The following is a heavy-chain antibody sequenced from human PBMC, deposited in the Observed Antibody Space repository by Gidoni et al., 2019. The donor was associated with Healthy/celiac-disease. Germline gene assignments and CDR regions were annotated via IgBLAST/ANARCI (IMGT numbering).Heavy chain of an antibody. V-gene: IGHV3-23*01. D-gene: IGHD5-18*01. Sequence: EVQLLESGGGLVQPGGSLRLPCAPSGFTFSSYAMSWVRQAPGKGLEWVSAISGRGGSTYDADSVKGRFTTSRANSKNTLSLQMNSLRAEDTAVYDCAKVTPGIQYGMDVWGQGTTVTVSS. CDR2: ISGRGGST. J-gene: IGHJ6*02. CDR1: GFTFSSYA. CDR3: AKVTPGIQYGMDV.